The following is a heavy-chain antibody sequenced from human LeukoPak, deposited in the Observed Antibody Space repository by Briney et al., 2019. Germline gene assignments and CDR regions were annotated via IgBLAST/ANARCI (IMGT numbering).Heavy chain of an antibody. J-gene: IGHJ4*02. CDR3: ARGLYGDYLGY. CDR1: GGSISSYY. Sequence: SETLSLTCTVSGGSISSYYWSWIRQPPGKGLEWIGYIHYSGSTNYNPSLKSRVTISVDTSKNQFSLKLSSVTAADTAVYYCARGLYGDYLGYWGQGTLVTVSS. V-gene: IGHV4-59*01. CDR2: IHYSGST. D-gene: IGHD4-17*01.